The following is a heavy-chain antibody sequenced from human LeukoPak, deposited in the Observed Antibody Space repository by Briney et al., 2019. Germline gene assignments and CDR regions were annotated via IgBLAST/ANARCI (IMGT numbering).Heavy chain of an antibody. V-gene: IGHV3-30*18. CDR3: AKGWRFGDWIGYFDY. J-gene: IGHJ4*02. Sequence: GGSLRLSCAASGFTFSSYGMHWVRQAPGKGLEWVAVISYDGSNKYYADSVKGRFTISRENSKNTLYLQMNSLRAEDTAVYYSAKGWRFGDWIGYFDYWGQGTLVTVSS. CDR1: GFTFSSYG. CDR2: ISYDGSNK. D-gene: IGHD3-10*01.